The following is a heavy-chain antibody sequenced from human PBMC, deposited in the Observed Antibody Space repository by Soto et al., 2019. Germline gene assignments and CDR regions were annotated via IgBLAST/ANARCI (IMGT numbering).Heavy chain of an antibody. CDR1: GGSISSSSYY. CDR2: IYYSGST. J-gene: IGHJ4*02. Sequence: SETLSLTCTVSGGSISSSSYYWGWIRQPPGKGLEWIGSIYYSGSTYYNPSLKSRVTISVDTSKNQFSLKLSSVTAADTAVYYCARVDFWSGYNLDYWGQGTPVTVSS. D-gene: IGHD3-3*01. V-gene: IGHV4-39*01. CDR3: ARVDFWSGYNLDY.